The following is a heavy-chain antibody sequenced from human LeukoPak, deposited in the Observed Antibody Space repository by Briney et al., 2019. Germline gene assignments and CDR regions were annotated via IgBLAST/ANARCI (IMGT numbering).Heavy chain of an antibody. D-gene: IGHD3-3*01. CDR2: ISYDGSNK. CDR3: AKDAYYDFWSGYSTTYYYYGMDV. V-gene: IGHV3-30*18. J-gene: IGHJ6*02. Sequence: GRSLRLSCAASGFTFSSYGMHWVRQAPGKGLEWVAVISYDGSNKYYADSVKGRFTISRDNSKNTLYLQMSSLRAEDTAVYYCAKDAYYDFWSGYSTTYYYYGMDVWGQGTTVTVSS. CDR1: GFTFSSYG.